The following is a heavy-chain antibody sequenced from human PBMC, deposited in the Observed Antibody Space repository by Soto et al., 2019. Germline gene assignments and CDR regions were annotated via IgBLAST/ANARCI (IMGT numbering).Heavy chain of an antibody. CDR1: GGSISSSSYY. J-gene: IGHJ4*02. D-gene: IGHD6-13*01. CDR3: ARRAPPYSSSWYYFDY. CDR2: IYYSGST. Sequence: TSETLSLTCTVSGGSISSSSYYWGWIRQPPGKGLEWIGSIYYSGSTYYNPSLKSRVTISVDTSKNQFSLKLSSVTAADTAVYYCARRAPPYSSSWYYFDYWGQGTLVTVSS. V-gene: IGHV4-39*01.